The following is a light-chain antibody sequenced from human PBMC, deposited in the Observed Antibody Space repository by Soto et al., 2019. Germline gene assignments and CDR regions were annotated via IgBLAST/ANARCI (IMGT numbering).Light chain of an antibody. CDR1: SSDVGAYNF. CDR2: EVT. Sequence: QSVLTQPPSASGSPGQSVTISCTGTSSDVGAYNFVSWYQQHPGKAPKLMIYEVTKRPSGVPDRFSGPKSGNTASLTVSGLQAEDEADYYCSSYAGSNNLVFGSGTKLTVL. J-gene: IGLJ1*01. CDR3: SSYAGSNNLV. V-gene: IGLV2-8*01.